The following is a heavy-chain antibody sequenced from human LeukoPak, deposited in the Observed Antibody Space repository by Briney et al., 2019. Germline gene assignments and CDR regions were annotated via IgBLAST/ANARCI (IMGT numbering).Heavy chain of an antibody. CDR1: GFTFSSYG. V-gene: IGHV3-30*18. J-gene: IGHJ6*02. CDR3: AKDREMSPNYYGMDV. Sequence: GGSLRLSCAASGFTFSSYGMHWVRQAPGKGLEWVAVISYDGSNKYHADSVKGRFTISRDNSKNTLYLQMNSLRAEDTAVYYCAKDREMSPNYYGMDVWGQGTTVTVSS. D-gene: IGHD5-24*01. CDR2: ISYDGSNK.